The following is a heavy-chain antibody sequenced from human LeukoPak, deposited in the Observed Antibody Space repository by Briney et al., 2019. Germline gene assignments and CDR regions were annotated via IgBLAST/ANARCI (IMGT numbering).Heavy chain of an antibody. CDR2: ISGSGGST. D-gene: IGHD5-12*01. Sequence: GGSLRLSCAASGFTFSSYAMSWVRQAPGKGLEWVSAISGSGGSTYYADSVKGRFTISADKSINTAYLQWSSLKASDTAMYYCARRGRRRGYSGYDFDYWGQGTLVTVSS. CDR3: ARRGRRRGYSGYDFDY. CDR1: GFTFSSYA. J-gene: IGHJ4*02. V-gene: IGHV3-23*01.